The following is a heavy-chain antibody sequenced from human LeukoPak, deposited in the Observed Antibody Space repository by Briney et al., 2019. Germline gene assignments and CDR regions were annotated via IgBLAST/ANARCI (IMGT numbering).Heavy chain of an antibody. D-gene: IGHD2-21*02. CDR1: GFTFSSYS. J-gene: IGHJ4*02. CDR3: ARTETLDY. Sequence: GGSLRLSCAASGFTFSSYSMTWVRQAPGKGLEWVANIKQDGSEKYYVDSVKGRFTISRDNAKNSLYLQMNSLRAEDTAVYYCARTETLDYWGQGTLVTVSS. CDR2: IKQDGSEK. V-gene: IGHV3-7*01.